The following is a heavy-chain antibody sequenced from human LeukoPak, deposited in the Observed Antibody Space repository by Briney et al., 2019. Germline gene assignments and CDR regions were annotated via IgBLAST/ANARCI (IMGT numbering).Heavy chain of an antibody. CDR3: AKGGYSYGRLNFDY. CDR1: GYTFTSYA. D-gene: IGHD5-18*01. V-gene: IGHV7-4-1*02. J-gene: IGHJ4*02. CDR2: INTNTGNP. Sequence: GASVKVSCKASGYTFTSYAMNWVRQAPGQGLEWMGRINTNTGNPTYAQGFTGRFVFSLDTSVSTAYLQISSLKAEDTAVYYCAKGGYSYGRLNFDYWGQGTLVTVSS.